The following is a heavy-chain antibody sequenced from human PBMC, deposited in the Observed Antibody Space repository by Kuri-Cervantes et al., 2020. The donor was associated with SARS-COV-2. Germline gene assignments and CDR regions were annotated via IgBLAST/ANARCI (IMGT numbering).Heavy chain of an antibody. CDR3: ANGGSGYYIHDAFDI. Sequence: GESLKISCAASGFNFATYAMSWVRQAPGKGLEWVSAISGSGGSTYYADSVKGRFTISRDNSKNTLYLQMNSLRAEDTAVYYCANGGSGYYIHDAFDIWGQGTMVTVSS. D-gene: IGHD3-22*01. V-gene: IGHV3-23*01. CDR2: ISGSGGST. CDR1: GFNFATYA. J-gene: IGHJ3*02.